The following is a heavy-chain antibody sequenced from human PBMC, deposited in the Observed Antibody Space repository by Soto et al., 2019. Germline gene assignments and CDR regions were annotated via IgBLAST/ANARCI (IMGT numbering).Heavy chain of an antibody. Sequence: SVKVSSKASGGTFSTYTITWVRQAPGQGLEWMGRIIPIIGIINYAQKFQGRVTMTTDTSTSTVHMEVRSLRSDDTAVYYCARDRDSSSALVDPWGQGTLVTVSS. J-gene: IGHJ5*02. CDR1: GGTFSTYT. CDR3: ARDRDSSSALVDP. V-gene: IGHV1-69*04. CDR2: IIPIIGII. D-gene: IGHD6-13*01.